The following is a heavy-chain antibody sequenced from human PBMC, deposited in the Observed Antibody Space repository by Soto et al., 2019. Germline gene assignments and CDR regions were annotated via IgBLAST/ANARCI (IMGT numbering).Heavy chain of an antibody. J-gene: IGHJ5*02. D-gene: IGHD4-17*01. CDR1: GGTFSTYA. CDR3: ARQVMTSGRHYGNWFEP. CDR2: IIPIFNAA. V-gene: IGHV1-69*06. Sequence: QEQLVQSGADVKKPGSSVKVSCKVSGGTFSTYAISWVRQGPGQGLEWMGGIIPIFNAAKYAQKFQGRVTITAAKSTSTDHMELSRPRSEDTAVYYCARQVMTSGRHYGNWFEPWGQGTPVTVSS.